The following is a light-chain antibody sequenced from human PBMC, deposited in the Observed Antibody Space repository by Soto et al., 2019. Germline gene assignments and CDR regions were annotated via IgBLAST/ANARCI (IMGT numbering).Light chain of an antibody. CDR1: QRVRSN. CDR2: GAS. CDR3: QEYINWPSLT. J-gene: IGKJ4*01. Sequence: EIVLTQSPATLSVSPGERATLSCRASQRVRSNLAWYQQKPGQGPRLLIFGASTRATNIPARFSGSGSGTEFTLTISSLQSVDFAAYYCQEYINWPSLTFGGGTKVEIK. V-gene: IGKV3-15*01.